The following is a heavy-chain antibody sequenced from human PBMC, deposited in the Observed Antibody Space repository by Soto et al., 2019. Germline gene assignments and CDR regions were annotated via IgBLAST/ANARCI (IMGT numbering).Heavy chain of an antibody. V-gene: IGHV4-4*07. CDR1: GGSISSYY. J-gene: IGHJ4*02. CDR3: ARGTRSGYYLFDY. D-gene: IGHD3-22*01. CDR2: IYTSGSP. Sequence: SETLSLTCTVSGGSISSYYWSWIRQPAGKGLEWLGRIYTSGSPDYNASLKSRVTMSIDTSKNQFSLKLNSVTAADTAVYYCARGTRSGYYLFDYWGQGTLVTVSS.